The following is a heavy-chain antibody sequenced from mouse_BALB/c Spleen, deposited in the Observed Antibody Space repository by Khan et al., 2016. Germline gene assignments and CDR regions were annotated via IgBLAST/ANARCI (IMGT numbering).Heavy chain of an antibody. CDR1: SYSITSDYA. Sequence: EVQLQESGPGLVKPSQSLSLTCTVTSYSITSDYAWNWIRQFPGNKLEWMGYISYSGFTGYNPSLKSRISITRDTSKNQFFLQLNSVTTEDTATYYCARRYYAMDYWGQGTSVTVSS. V-gene: IGHV3-2*02. CDR2: ISYSGFT. J-gene: IGHJ4*01. CDR3: ARRYYAMDY.